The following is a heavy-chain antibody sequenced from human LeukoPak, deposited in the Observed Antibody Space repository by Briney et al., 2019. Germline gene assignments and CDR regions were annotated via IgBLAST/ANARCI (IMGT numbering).Heavy chain of an antibody. CDR2: INHSGST. D-gene: IGHD6-19*01. CDR1: GGSFSGYY. J-gene: IGHJ4*02. Sequence: TSETLSLTCAVYGGSFSGYYWSWIRQPPGKGLEWIGEINHSGSTNYNPSLKSRVTIPVDTSKNQFSLKLSSVTAADTAVYYCARSPPPSGWYSGTPIVGGQGTLVTVSS. V-gene: IGHV4-34*01. CDR3: ARSPPPSGWYSGTPIV.